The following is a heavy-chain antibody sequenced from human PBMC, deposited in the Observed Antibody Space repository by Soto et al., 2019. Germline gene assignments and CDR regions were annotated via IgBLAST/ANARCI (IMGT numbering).Heavy chain of an antibody. CDR2: IGSTVTSI. CDR3: VRDRAHYYYGMDV. V-gene: IGHV3-48*02. CDR1: TFTFSRYS. J-gene: IGHJ6*02. Sequence: GGSLRLSCVASTFTFSRYSMIWVRQAPGKGLEWVSYIGSTVTSIFYSDSVKGRFTISRDNAKNSLFLQMNSLRDEDTAVYYCVRDRAHYYYGMDVWGQGTTVTVSS.